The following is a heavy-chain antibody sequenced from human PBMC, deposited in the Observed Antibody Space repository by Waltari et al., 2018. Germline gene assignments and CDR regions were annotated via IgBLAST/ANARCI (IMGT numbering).Heavy chain of an antibody. CDR2: IKQDGSEK. V-gene: IGHV3-7*01. J-gene: IGHJ4*02. CDR3: GRAEYYGSGVDY. Sequence: EVQLVVSGGGLVQPGGSLRLSCAASGFTFSRDWMRWVRKAPVKGLEWVGNIKQDGSEKYYVDSGKGRFTISRDNAKNSLYLQMNSLRAEDTAVYYWGRAEYYGSGVDYWGQGTLVTVSS. CDR1: GFTFSRDW. D-gene: IGHD3-10*01.